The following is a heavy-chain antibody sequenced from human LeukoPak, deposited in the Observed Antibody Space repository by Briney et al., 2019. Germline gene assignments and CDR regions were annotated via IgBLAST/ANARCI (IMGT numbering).Heavy chain of an antibody. D-gene: IGHD3-10*01. Sequence: SETLSLTCAIYGGSFSGYYWSWIRQSPGKGLEWIGEINHSGSTNYNPSLKSRVTISVDTSKNQFSLKLSSVTAADTAVYYCARHGRLLWFGVVDWFDPWGQGTLVTVSS. CDR1: GGSFSGYY. J-gene: IGHJ5*02. CDR2: INHSGST. CDR3: ARHGRLLWFGVVDWFDP. V-gene: IGHV4-34*01.